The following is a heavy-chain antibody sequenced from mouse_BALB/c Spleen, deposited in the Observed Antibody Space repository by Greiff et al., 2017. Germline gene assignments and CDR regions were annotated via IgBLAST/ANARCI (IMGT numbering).Heavy chain of an antibody. CDR2: INPGSGGT. CDR1: GYAFTNYL. D-gene: IGHD2-5*01. CDR3: ARSKYRNYESYWYFDV. J-gene: IGHJ1*01. Sequence: QVQLQQSGAELVRPGTSVKVSCKASGYAFTNYLIEWVKQRPGQGLEWIGVINPGSGGTNYNEKFKGKATLTADKSSSTAYMQLSSLTSDDSAVYFCARSKYRNYESYWYFDVWGAGTTVTVSS. V-gene: IGHV1-54*03.